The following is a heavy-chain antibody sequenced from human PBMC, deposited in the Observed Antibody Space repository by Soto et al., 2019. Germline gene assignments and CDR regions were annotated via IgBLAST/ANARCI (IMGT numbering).Heavy chain of an antibody. V-gene: IGHV1-3*01. Sequence: ASVKVSCKAPEYTFTNYAIHWVRQAPGQRLEWMGRINAGNGNTKYSQKFQGRIIITRDTSARTVYMELNSLKSEDTSVYYCAGNLRPGYGGYFDYWGQGTLVTVSS. CDR2: INAGNGNT. CDR1: EYTFTNYA. D-gene: IGHD4-17*01. CDR3: AGNLRPGYGGYFDY. J-gene: IGHJ4*02.